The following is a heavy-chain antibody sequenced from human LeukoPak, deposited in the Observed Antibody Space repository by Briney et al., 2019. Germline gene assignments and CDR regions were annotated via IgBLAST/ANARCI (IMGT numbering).Heavy chain of an antibody. D-gene: IGHD2-15*01. J-gene: IGHJ4*02. Sequence: SETLSLTCTVSGGSISSSSHYWGWIRQPPGKGLEWIGSMYYSGSTYYNPSLKSRVTISVDTSKNQFSLRLSSVTAADTAIYYCARVVASTSIDSWGQGTLVTVSS. V-gene: IGHV4-39*01. CDR1: GGSISSSSHY. CDR3: ARVVASTSIDS. CDR2: MYYSGST.